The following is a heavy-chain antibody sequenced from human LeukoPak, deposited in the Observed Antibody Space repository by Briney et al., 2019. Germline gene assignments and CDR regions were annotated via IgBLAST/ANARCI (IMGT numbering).Heavy chain of an antibody. J-gene: IGHJ3*02. D-gene: IGHD3-3*01. V-gene: IGHV5-51*01. CDR3: ARLTSPRHQYYDFWSGTKAGAFDI. CDR2: IYPGDSDT. CDR1: GYSFTSYW. Sequence: GESLKISCKGSGYSFTSYWIGWVRQMPGKGLEWMGIIYPGDSDTRYSPSFQGQVTISADKSISTAYLQWSSLKASDTAMYYCARLTSPRHQYYDFWSGTKAGAFDIWGQGTMVTVSS.